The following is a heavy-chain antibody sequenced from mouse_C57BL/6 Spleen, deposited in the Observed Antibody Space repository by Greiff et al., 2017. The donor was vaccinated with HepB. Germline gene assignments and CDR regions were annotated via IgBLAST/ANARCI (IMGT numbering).Heavy chain of an antibody. CDR3: ARGYFDV. V-gene: IGHV1-82*01. CDR1: GYAFSSSW. CDR2: IYPGDGDT. J-gene: IGHJ1*03. Sequence: VQGVESGPELVKPGASVKISCKASGYAFSSSWMNWVKQRPGKGLEWIGRIYPGDGDTNYNGKFKGKATLTADKSSSTAYMQLSSLTSEDSAVYFCARGYFDVWGTGTTVTVSS.